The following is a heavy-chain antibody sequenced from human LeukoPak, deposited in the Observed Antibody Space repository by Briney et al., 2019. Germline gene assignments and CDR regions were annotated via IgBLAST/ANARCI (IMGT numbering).Heavy chain of an antibody. CDR2: IIPIFGTA. CDR1: GGTFSSYA. J-gene: IGHJ3*02. CDR3: ARDGHRRYHYDSSGREDAFDI. V-gene: IGHV1-69*05. Sequence: PLASVKVSCKASGGTFSSYAISWVRQAPGQGLEWMGGIIPIFGTANYAHKVQGRVTMTRDTSTSTAYMELRSLRSDDTAVYYCARDGHRRYHYDSSGREDAFDIWGQGTMVTVSS. D-gene: IGHD3-22*01.